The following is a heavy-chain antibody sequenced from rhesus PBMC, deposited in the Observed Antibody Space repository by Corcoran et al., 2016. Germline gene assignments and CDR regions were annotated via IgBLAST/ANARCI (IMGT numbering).Heavy chain of an antibody. D-gene: IGHD3-9*01. Sequence: EVQLVETGGGLVQPGGSLKLSCAASGFTFSSYGMSWVRQAPGKWLEWVSAINSGGGSTYYADSVKCRFTISRDNSKDTLSLQMNSLRAEDTAVYYCAKAEDDYGYYYTADYFDYWGQGVLVTVSS. V-gene: IGHV3S5*01. CDR1: GFTFSSYG. CDR3: AKAEDDYGYYYTADYFDY. CDR2: INSGGGST. J-gene: IGHJ4*01.